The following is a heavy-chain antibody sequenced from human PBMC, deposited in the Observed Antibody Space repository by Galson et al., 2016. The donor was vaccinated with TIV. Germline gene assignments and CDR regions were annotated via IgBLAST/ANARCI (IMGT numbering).Heavy chain of an antibody. Sequence: SLRLSCAASGFTFDDYAMHWVRQVPGRGLEWVSVISWNSGSTVYADSVKGRFIISRDNAKNSLYLQMNSLRAEDTALYYCAKDGRGYYYYMDVWGNGTTVTVSS. V-gene: IGHV3-9*01. J-gene: IGHJ6*03. CDR2: ISWNSGST. CDR1: GFTFDDYA. D-gene: IGHD1-26*01. CDR3: AKDGRGYYYYMDV.